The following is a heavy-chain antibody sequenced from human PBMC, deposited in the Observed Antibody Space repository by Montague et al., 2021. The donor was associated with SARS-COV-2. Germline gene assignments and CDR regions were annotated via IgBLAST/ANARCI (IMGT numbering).Heavy chain of an antibody. V-gene: IGHV4-59*01. J-gene: IGHJ3*02. CDR2: IYDGGGA. CDR3: VRDHPYGGPRGAYDI. Sequence: SETLSLTCTVSGGSITGYYWSWLRRSPGKGLEWIAYIYDGGGANYNPSLESRVTISTDTSKNQLSLKVNSVTAADTAVYYCVRDHPYGGPRGAYDIWGQGTVVTVSS. D-gene: IGHD4-23*01. CDR1: GGSITGYY.